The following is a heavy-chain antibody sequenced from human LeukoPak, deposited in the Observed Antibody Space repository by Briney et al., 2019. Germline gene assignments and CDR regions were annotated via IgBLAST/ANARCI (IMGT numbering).Heavy chain of an antibody. CDR1: GFTFSSYA. V-gene: IGHV3-23*01. J-gene: IGHJ4*02. CDR2: ISGSGGST. Sequence: PGGSLRLSCAASGFTFSSYAMSWVRQAPGKGLEWVSAISGSGGSTYYADSVKGRFTISRDNSKNTLYLQMNSLRAEDTAVYYCARDHGAMEEWLFRYYFDYWGQGTLVTVSS. CDR3: ARDHGAMEEWLFRYYFDY. D-gene: IGHD3-3*01.